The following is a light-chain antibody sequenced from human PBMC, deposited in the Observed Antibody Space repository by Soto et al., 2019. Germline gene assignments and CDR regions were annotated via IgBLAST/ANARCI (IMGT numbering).Light chain of an antibody. CDR2: TVS. J-gene: IGKJ4*01. CDR3: QEANSLPHA. Sequence: DIQMTQSPSSVSASVGDRVTITCRASQGISSWLAWYQQKPGKAPKLLTYTVSSLQSGDPSRFSGSGSGTDFTLTVSSLQPEDFPTYYCQEANSLPHAFGGGTKVEIK. CDR1: QGISSW. V-gene: IGKV1-12*01.